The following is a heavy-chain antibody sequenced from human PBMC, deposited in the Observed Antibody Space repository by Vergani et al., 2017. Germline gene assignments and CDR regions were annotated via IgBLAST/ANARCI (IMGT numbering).Heavy chain of an antibody. V-gene: IGHV3-33*01. CDR2: TWHDGNNK. Sequence: QVQLVESGGGVVQPGRSLRLPCPASGFTFNQYGMHWVRQAPGKGLEWVAVTWHDGNNKQYADPVKGRFTITRNNYKSTMYLQMNSLRDEDTGVYYCARDLRLLYNRFDPWGQGTLVTVSS. CDR1: GFTFNQYG. CDR3: ARDLRLLYNRFDP. D-gene: IGHD1-14*01. J-gene: IGHJ5*02.